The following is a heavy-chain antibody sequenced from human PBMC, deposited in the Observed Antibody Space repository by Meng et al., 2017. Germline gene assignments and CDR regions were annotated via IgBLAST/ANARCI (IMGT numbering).Heavy chain of an antibody. CDR2: ISAYNGNT. J-gene: IGHJ4*02. Sequence: ASVKVSCKASGYTFTSYGISWVRRAPGQGLGWMGWISAYNGNTNYAQKLQGRVTMTTDTSTSTAYMELRSLRSDDTAVYYCASGPGSGYSLDYWGQGTLVTVSS. CDR3: ASGPGSGYSLDY. D-gene: IGHD3-10*01. V-gene: IGHV1-18*01. CDR1: GYTFTSYG.